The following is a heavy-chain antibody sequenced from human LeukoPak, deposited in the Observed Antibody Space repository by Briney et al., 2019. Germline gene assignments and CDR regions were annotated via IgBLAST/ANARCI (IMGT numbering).Heavy chain of an antibody. D-gene: IGHD3-10*01. CDR3: ARGGGSGSYESFDY. CDR2: ISLAGRT. V-gene: IGHV4-4*02. J-gene: IGHJ4*02. CDR1: GGSITTTNY. Sequence: SETLSLTCGVSGGSITTTNYWSWVRQPPGGGLEWIGEISLAGRTRYNPSLKSRVNISIDESKNHLYLNLASVTAADTVVYYCARGGGSGSYESFDYWGQGALVTVSS.